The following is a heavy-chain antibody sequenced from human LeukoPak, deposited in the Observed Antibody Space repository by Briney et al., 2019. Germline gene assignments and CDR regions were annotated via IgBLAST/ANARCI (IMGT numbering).Heavy chain of an antibody. Sequence: PGGSLRLSCAASGFTFDDYAMHWVRQAPGKGLEWVSGISWNSGSIGYADSVKGRFTISRDNAKNSLYLQMNSLRAEDTALYYCAKDRGPYSGSYHYYYGMDVWGQGTTVTVSS. CDR3: AKDRGPYSGSYHYYYGMDV. CDR2: ISWNSGSI. CDR1: GFTFDDYA. J-gene: IGHJ6*02. D-gene: IGHD1-26*01. V-gene: IGHV3-9*01.